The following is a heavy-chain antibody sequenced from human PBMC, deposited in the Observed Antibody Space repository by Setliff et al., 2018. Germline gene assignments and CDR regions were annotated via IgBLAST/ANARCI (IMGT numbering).Heavy chain of an antibody. Sequence: PSETLSLTCTVSGDSISSRTYYWSWIRRPAGKGLEWIGRVFVDGSTNYNPSLKSRVTMSVDTSKNQFSLKLTSVTAADTAIYYCARDTSSDWAAWFDPWSQGILVTVSS. J-gene: IGHJ5*02. D-gene: IGHD3-22*01. CDR3: ARDTSSDWAAWFDP. V-gene: IGHV4-61*02. CDR1: GDSISSRTYY. CDR2: VFVDGST.